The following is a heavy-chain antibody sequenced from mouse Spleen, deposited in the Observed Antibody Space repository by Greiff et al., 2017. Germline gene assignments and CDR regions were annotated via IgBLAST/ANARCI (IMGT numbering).Heavy chain of an antibody. Sequence: VQLQQSGPELVKPGASVKMSCKASGYTFTDYNMHWVKQSHGKSLEWIGYINPNNGGTSYNQKFKGKATLTVNKSSSTAYMELRSLTSEDSAVYYCALLLWLRGYFDVWGAGTTVTVSS. CDR3: ALLLWLRGYFDV. CDR1: GYTFTDYN. V-gene: IGHV1-22*01. D-gene: IGHD2-2*01. J-gene: IGHJ1*01. CDR2: INPNNGGT.